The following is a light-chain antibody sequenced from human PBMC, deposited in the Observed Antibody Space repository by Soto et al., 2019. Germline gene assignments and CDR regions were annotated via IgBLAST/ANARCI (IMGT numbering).Light chain of an antibody. J-gene: IGLJ1*01. CDR1: STDVGGYDY. CDR2: EVN. V-gene: IGLV2-8*01. CDR3: TSYAGGNNV. Sequence: QSVLTQPPSASGSPGQSVTISCTGTSTDVGGYDYVSWCQQHPGKVPKLMIYEVNKRPSGVPDRFSGSKSGNTASLTVSGLQPEDEADYYCTSYAGGNNVFGTGTKVTVL.